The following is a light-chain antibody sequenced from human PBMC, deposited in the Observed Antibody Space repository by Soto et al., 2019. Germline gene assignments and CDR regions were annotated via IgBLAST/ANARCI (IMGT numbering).Light chain of an antibody. V-gene: IGLV2-14*03. CDR1: SSDVGAYNY. CDR3: SSYTSESTYV. Sequence: QSVLTQPASVSGSPGQSIAISCTGTSSDVGAYNYVFWYQQHPGKAPKLMIYDVSNRPSGVSDRFSGSKSGNTASLTISGLQAEDEADYYRSSYTSESTYVLGPGTKVTVL. CDR2: DVS. J-gene: IGLJ1*01.